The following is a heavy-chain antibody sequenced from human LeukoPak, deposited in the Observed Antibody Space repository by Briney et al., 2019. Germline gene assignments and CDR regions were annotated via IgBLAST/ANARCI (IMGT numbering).Heavy chain of an antibody. CDR1: GFTFSSYE. D-gene: IGHD5-18*01. CDR2: ISSSGSTI. J-gene: IGHJ4*02. CDR3: ARDSRGYSYGFGY. V-gene: IGHV3-48*03. Sequence: GGSLRLSCAASGFTFSSYEMNWVRQAPGKGLEWVSYISSSGSTIYYADSVKGRFTISRANAKNSLYLQMNSLSAEYTAVYYCARDSRGYSYGFGYWGQGTLVTVSS.